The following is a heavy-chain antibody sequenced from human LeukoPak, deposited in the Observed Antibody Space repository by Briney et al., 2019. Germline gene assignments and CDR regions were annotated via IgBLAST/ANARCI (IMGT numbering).Heavy chain of an antibody. Sequence: ASVKVSCKASGYTFTNYGIRWVRQAPGQGLEWLGWISAYYGNTDLPQILQGRVTMATDTSTSTAYMELRGLRSDDPAVYCCARVGFCGGDCYTNPHIPFDCLVQGGPVAVCS. CDR3: ARVGFCGGDCYTNPHIPFDC. V-gene: IGHV1-18*01. D-gene: IGHD2-21*01. CDR1: GYTFTNYG. J-gene: IGHJ4*02. CDR2: ISAYYGNT.